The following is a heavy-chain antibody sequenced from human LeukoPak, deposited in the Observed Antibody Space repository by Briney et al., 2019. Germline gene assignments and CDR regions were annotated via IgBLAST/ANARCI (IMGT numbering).Heavy chain of an antibody. D-gene: IGHD5-24*01. CDR2: IKQDGRQR. CDR3: ATARDGYRKGFDS. CDR1: GFTFGSW. J-gene: IGHJ4*02. V-gene: IGHV3-7*01. Sequence: PGGSLRLSCAASGFTFGSWMSWVRQAPGKGLEWVANIKQDGRQRYYVDSVKGRFTISRDNAKNSLYLQMISLRVEETAVYYCATARDGYRKGFDSWGQGTLVTVSS.